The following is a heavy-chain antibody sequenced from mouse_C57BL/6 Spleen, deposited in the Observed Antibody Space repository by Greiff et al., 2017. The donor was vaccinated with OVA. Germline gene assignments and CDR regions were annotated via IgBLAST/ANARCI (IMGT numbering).Heavy chain of an antibody. J-gene: IGHJ3*01. CDR3: AKDYGSSYAWLAY. Sequence: VQGVESGPGLVQPSQSLSITCTVSGFSLTSYGVHWVRQSPGKGLEWLGVIWRGGSTDYNVAFMSRLSITKDNSKSQVFFKMNSLQADDTAIYYCAKDYGSSYAWLAYWGQGTLVTVSA. D-gene: IGHD1-1*01. V-gene: IGHV2-5*01. CDR2: IWRGGST. CDR1: GFSLTSYG.